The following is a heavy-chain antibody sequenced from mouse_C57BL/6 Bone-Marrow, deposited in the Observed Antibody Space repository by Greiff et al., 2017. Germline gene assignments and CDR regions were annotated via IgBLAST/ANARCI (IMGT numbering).Heavy chain of an antibody. D-gene: IGHD2-5*01. V-gene: IGHV2-5*01. J-gene: IGHJ4*01. CDR1: GFSLTSYG. Sequence: VQLQQSGPGLVQPSQCLSITCTVSGFSLTSYGVHWVRQSPGKGLEWLGVIWRGGSTDYNAAFMSRLSITKDNSKSQVFFKMNSLQADDTAIYYCAKKDYYSNWYAMDYWGQGTSVTVSS. CDR3: AKKDYYSNWYAMDY. CDR2: IWRGGST.